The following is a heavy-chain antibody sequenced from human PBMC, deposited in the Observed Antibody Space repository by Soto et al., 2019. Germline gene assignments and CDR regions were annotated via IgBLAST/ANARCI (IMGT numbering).Heavy chain of an antibody. CDR3: ARLKAAGRRQWPVPHLNYFDY. J-gene: IGHJ4*02. D-gene: IGHD6-19*01. V-gene: IGHV5-51*01. CDR2: IYPGDSDT. Sequence: LGESLKISCKGSGYSFTSYWIGWVRQMPGKGLEWMGIIYPGDSDTRYSPSFQGQVTISADKSISTAYLQWSSLKASDTAMYYCARLKAAGRRQWPVPHLNYFDYWGQGPLVNVSS. CDR1: GYSFTSYW.